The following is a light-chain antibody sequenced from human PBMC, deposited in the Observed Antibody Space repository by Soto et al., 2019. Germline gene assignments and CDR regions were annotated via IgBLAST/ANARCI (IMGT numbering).Light chain of an antibody. Sequence: EVVMTQSPGTLSLSPGERDTLSCRASQSVSSSYLAWYQQKPGQAPRLLIYGASSRATGIPDRFSGSGSGTDFTLTISRLEPEDFAVYYCRQYGSSPQAFGQGTKV. CDR1: QSVSSSY. V-gene: IGKV3-20*01. J-gene: IGKJ1*01. CDR2: GAS. CDR3: RQYGSSPQA.